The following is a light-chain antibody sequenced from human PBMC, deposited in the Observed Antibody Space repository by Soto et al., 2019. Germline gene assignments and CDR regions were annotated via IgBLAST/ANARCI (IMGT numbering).Light chain of an antibody. J-gene: IGKJ4*01. CDR2: DAS. CDR3: QQYGSSPRT. CDR1: QSVGSSY. Sequence: EIVLTQSPGTLSLSPGERATLSCRASQSVGSSYLAWYQQKPGQAPRLLIYDASSRATGIPDRFSGSGSGTDLTLTISRLEPEDSAVYYCQQYGSSPRTFGGGTKVEIK. V-gene: IGKV3-20*01.